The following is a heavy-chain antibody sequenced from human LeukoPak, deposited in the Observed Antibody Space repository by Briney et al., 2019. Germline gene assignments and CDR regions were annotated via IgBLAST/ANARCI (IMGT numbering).Heavy chain of an antibody. CDR1: GYTFTGYY. V-gene: IGHV1-2*02. J-gene: IGHJ6*03. D-gene: IGHD3-22*01. Sequence: GASVKVSCKASGYTFTGYYMYWVRQAPGQGLEWMGWINPNSGGTSYAQKFEGRVTMTRDMSTSTVYMELGSLRSEDTAVYYCARNLGAPELTGGYIGYHYYYFMDVWGKGTTVTVSS. CDR3: ARNLGAPELTGGYIGYHYYYFMDV. CDR2: INPNSGGT.